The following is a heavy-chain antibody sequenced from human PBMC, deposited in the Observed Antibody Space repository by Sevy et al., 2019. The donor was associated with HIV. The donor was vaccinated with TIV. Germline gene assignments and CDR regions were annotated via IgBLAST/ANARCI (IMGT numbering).Heavy chain of an antibody. J-gene: IGHJ4*02. D-gene: IGHD3-9*01. Sequence: GGSLRLSCAASGFTFSSYAMHWVRQAPGKGLEWVAVISYDGSNKYYADSVKGRFTISRDNSKNTLYLQMNSLRAEDTAVYYGARDSDLVTNKGGYDYWGQGTLVTVSS. CDR2: ISYDGSNK. CDR1: GFTFSSYA. V-gene: IGHV3-30-3*01. CDR3: ARDSDLVTNKGGYDY.